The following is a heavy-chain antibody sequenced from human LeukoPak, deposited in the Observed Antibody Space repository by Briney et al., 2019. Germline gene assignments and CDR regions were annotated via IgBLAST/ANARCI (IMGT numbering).Heavy chain of an antibody. CDR3: ARSSLGRIDC. Sequence: SQTLSLTCAISGDSVSSNSAAWNWIRQSPSRGLEWLGRTYYRSEWYSDYAAPVKSRMTINPDTSKKQFSLQLNSVTPEDTAVYYCARSSLGRIDCWGQGTLVTVSS. V-gene: IGHV6-1*01. CDR1: GDSVSSNSAA. D-gene: IGHD3-16*01. J-gene: IGHJ4*02. CDR2: TYYRSEWYS.